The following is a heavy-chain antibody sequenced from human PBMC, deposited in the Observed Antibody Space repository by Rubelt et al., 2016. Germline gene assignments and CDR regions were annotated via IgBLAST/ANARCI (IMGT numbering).Heavy chain of an antibody. Sequence: QVQLQESGPGLVKPSETLSLTCTVSGGSITTNSYYWGWIRQPPGKGLEWIGSISYSGRTYYNTSLKVGVTISVDTSKNQFSLKLGSVTAADTAVYYCASSVVIAITEYFQHWGQGTLVTVSS. J-gene: IGHJ1*01. D-gene: IGHD2-21*01. CDR3: ASSVVIAITEYFQH. V-gene: IGHV4-39*01. CDR2: ISYSGRT. CDR1: GGSITTNSYY.